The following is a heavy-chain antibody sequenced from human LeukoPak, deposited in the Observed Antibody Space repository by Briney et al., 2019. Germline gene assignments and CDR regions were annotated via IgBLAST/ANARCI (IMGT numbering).Heavy chain of an antibody. D-gene: IGHD3-22*01. V-gene: IGHV3-48*03. J-gene: IGHJ4*02. CDR3: ARVIWGSGYCVDY. CDR1: GFTFSSYE. CDR2: ISSSGSTI. Sequence: PGGSLRLSCAASGFTFSSYEMNWVRQAPGKGLEWVSYISSSGSTIYYADSVKGRFTISRDNAKNSLYLQMNSLRAEDTAVYYCARVIWGSGYCVDYWGQGTLVTVSS.